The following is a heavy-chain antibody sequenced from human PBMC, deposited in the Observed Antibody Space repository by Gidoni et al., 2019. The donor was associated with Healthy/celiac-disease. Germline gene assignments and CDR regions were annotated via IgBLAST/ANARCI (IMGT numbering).Heavy chain of an antibody. CDR2: IKQDGSEK. D-gene: IGHD6-13*01. Sequence: EVQLVESGGGLVQPGGSLRLSCAASGFTFSSYWMSWVRQAPGKGLEWVANIKQDGSEKYYVDSVKGRFTISRDNAKNSLYLQMNSLRAEDTAVYYCARTAAAGPKHPNFFDYWGQGTLVTVSS. CDR1: GFTFSSYW. J-gene: IGHJ4*02. CDR3: ARTAAAGPKHPNFFDY. V-gene: IGHV3-7*01.